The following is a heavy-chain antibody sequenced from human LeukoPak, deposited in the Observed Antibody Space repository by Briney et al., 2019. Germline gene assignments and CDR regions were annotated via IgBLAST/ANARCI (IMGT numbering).Heavy chain of an antibody. D-gene: IGHD3-10*01. CDR1: GYTLTELS. Sequence: GASVKVSCKVSGYTLTELSMHWVRQAPGKGLEWMGGFDPEDGETIYAQKFQGRVTMTEDTSTDTAYMELSSLRSEDTAVYYCATVLGGFGAGAFDIWGQGTMVTVSS. CDR3: ATVLGGFGAGAFDI. J-gene: IGHJ3*02. V-gene: IGHV1-24*01. CDR2: FDPEDGET.